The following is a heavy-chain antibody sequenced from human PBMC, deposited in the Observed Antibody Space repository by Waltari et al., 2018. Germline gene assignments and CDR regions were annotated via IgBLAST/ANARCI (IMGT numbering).Heavy chain of an antibody. Sequence: QLQLQESGPGLVKPSETLSLTCTVSGGSISSSSYYWGWIRQPPGKGLEWIGSIYYSGSTYYNPALKSRVTISVDTSKNQFSRKLSSVTAANTAVYYCARLEKDYPSFDYWGQGTLVTVSS. CDR2: IYYSGST. D-gene: IGHD3-16*01. CDR1: GGSISSSSYY. CDR3: ARLEKDYPSFDY. V-gene: IGHV4-39*01. J-gene: IGHJ4*02.